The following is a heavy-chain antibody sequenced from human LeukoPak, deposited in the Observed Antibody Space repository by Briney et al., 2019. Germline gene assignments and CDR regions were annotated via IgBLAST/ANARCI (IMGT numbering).Heavy chain of an antibody. D-gene: IGHD4-23*01. J-gene: IGHJ4*02. Sequence: PGGSLRLSCAASGFTVSSNYMSWVRQAPGKGLEWVSVIYSGGSTYYADSVKGRFTISRDNSKNTLYLQMNSLRAEDTAVYYCAKDRLGYGGNSVGYFDYWGQGTLVTVSS. CDR2: IYSGGST. V-gene: IGHV3-53*05. CDR3: AKDRLGYGGNSVGYFDY. CDR1: GFTVSSNY.